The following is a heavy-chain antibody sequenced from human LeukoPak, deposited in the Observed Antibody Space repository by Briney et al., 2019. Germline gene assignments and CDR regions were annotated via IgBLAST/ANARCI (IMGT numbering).Heavy chain of an antibody. CDR3: AKDPYSDYGPSYFDY. V-gene: IGHV3-9*01. Sequence: GGSLRLSCAASGFSLDDYAMHWVRQAPGKGLEWVSGLSSSTSNIAYADSVKGRFTISRDNAFLYLRMNSLRVEDTAFYYCAKDPYSDYGPSYFDYWGQGTLVTVSS. D-gene: IGHD4-11*01. CDR2: LSSSTSNI. J-gene: IGHJ4*02. CDR1: GFSLDDYA.